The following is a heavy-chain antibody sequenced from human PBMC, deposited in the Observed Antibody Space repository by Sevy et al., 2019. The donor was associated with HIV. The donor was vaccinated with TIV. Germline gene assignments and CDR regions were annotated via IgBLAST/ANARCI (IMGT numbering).Heavy chain of an antibody. Sequence: GGSLRLSCAASGFTFSDYYMSWIRQAPGKGLEWISYISSTSSYIDYAYSVKGRFTISRDNAKNSLYLQMNNLRAEDTAVYYCARDYNSGWRKFNLFDPWGQGTLVTVSS. CDR2: ISSTSSYI. CDR1: GFTFSDYY. D-gene: IGHD6-19*01. J-gene: IGHJ5*02. CDR3: ARDYNSGWRKFNLFDP. V-gene: IGHV3-11*06.